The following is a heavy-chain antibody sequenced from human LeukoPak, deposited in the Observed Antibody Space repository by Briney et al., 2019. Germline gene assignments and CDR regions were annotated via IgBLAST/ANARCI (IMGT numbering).Heavy chain of an antibody. D-gene: IGHD3-22*01. J-gene: IGHJ4*02. CDR3: ALLLRSGYLADY. CDR1: GYSFANYW. CDR2: IDPSDSYT. V-gene: IGHV5-10-1*01. Sequence: GESLKISCKGFGYSFANYWISWVRQMPGKGLEWIGRIDPSDSYTNYSPSFQGHVTISADKSISTAYLQWSSLRASDTAMYYCALLLRSGYLADYWGQGTLVTVSS.